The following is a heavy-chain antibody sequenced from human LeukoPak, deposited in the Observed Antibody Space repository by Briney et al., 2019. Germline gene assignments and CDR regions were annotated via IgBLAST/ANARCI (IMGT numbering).Heavy chain of an antibody. D-gene: IGHD3-10*01. CDR1: GYTFTSYY. CDR3: ARGRENYYGSGSYGYFDY. CDR2: INPSGCST. V-gene: IGHV1-46*01. J-gene: IGHJ4*02. Sequence: ASVKVSCKPSGYTFTSYYMYWVRQAPGHGLEWMGIINPSGCSTSYAQKFQARVTMTRDTSTSTVYMELSSLRSEDTAVYYCARGRENYYGSGSYGYFDYWGQGTLVTVSS.